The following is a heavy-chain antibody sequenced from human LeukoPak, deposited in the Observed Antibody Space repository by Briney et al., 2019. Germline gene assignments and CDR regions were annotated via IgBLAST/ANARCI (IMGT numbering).Heavy chain of an antibody. D-gene: IGHD2-15*01. CDR3: AKGYCSGGSCHTLFDY. J-gene: IGHJ4*02. CDR1: GFTFSSYG. CDR2: ISGSGGST. V-gene: IGHV3-23*01. Sequence: GGSLRLSCAASGFTFSSYGMSWVRQAPGKGLEWVSAISGSGGSTYYADSVKGRFTISRDNSKNTLYLQMSSLRAEDTAVYYCAKGYCSGGSCHTLFDYWGQGTLVTVSS.